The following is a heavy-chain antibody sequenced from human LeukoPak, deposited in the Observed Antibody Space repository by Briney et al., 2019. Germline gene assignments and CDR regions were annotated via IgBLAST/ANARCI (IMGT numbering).Heavy chain of an antibody. V-gene: IGHV4-59*01. CDR1: GGSISYYY. D-gene: IGHD4-23*01. J-gene: IGHJ3*02. CDR2: VYYSGST. Sequence: SETLSLTCTVSGGSISYYYWSWVRQPPGKGLQWIGYVYYSGSTNYNPSLKRRVTISVETSKNQFSLKLNSVTPADTAVYYCATLTGGDDAFDIWGQGTMVTVSS. CDR3: ATLTGGDDAFDI.